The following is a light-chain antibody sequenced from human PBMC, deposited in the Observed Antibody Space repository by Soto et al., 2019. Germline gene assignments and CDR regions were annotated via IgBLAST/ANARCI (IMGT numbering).Light chain of an antibody. V-gene: IGKV1-39*01. CDR1: QSINSY. J-gene: IGKJ1*01. Sequence: DIQMTQSPSPLSASVGDRVTITCRASQSINSYLNWYQQKPGKAPKLLIYAASSLQSGVPSRFSGSGSGTDFTLTSSRLQLEDFATYYCQQSYGTHWTFGQGTKVEIK. CDR3: QQSYGTHWT. CDR2: AAS.